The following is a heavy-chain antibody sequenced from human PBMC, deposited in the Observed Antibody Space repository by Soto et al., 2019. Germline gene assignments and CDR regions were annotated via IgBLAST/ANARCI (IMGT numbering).Heavy chain of an antibody. CDR1: GYTFTSFG. J-gene: IGHJ6*02. CDR3: ARTYSSSYGMEV. Sequence: ASVKVSCKASGYTFTSFGICWVRQAPGQGLEWMGWISAYNGNTNYAQKVQGRVTMTTDTSTSTAYMELRSLRSDDTAVYYCARTYSSSYGMEVWGQGTTVTVSS. D-gene: IGHD6-13*01. CDR2: ISAYNGNT. V-gene: IGHV1-18*01.